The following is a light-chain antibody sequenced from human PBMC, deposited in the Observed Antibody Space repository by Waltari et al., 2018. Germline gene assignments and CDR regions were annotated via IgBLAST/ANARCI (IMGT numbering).Light chain of an antibody. CDR2: AAS. V-gene: IGKV1-8*01. CDR3: QQYSSDPLT. CDR1: QHVSGY. Sequence: AIRITQLPSSFPPSTGDRVTFTCRASQHVSGYLAWYQQKPGQPPRLLIYAASTLQTGVPSRFSGSASGTDFTLIISCLHAEYFAIYFCQQYSSDPLTFGGGTKVEIK. J-gene: IGKJ4*01.